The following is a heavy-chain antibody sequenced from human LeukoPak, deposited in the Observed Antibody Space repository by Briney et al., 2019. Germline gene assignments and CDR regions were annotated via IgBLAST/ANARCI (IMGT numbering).Heavy chain of an antibody. CDR3: ARVGDYDFWSGYYDP. CDR2: IIPIFGTA. D-gene: IGHD3-3*01. V-gene: IGHV1-69*05. Sequence: SVKVSCKASGGTFSSYAISWVRQAPGQGLEWTGGIIPIFGTANYAQKFQGRVTITTDESTSTAYMGLSSLRSEDTAVYYCARVGDYDFWSGYYDPWGQGTLVTVSS. CDR1: GGTFSSYA. J-gene: IGHJ5*02.